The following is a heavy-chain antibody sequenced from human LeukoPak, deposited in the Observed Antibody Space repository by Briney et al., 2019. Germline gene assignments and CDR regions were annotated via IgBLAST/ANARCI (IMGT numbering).Heavy chain of an antibody. D-gene: IGHD4-17*01. V-gene: IGHV4-4*07. CDR1: GGSISSYY. Sequence: PSGTLSLTCTVSGGSISSYYWSWIRQPAGKGLEWIGRIYTSGSTNYNPSLKGRVTMSVDTSKNQFSLKLSSVTAADTAVYYCARYYGDALHSDYYMDVWGKGTTVTVSS. CDR2: IYTSGST. J-gene: IGHJ6*03. CDR3: ARYYGDALHSDYYMDV.